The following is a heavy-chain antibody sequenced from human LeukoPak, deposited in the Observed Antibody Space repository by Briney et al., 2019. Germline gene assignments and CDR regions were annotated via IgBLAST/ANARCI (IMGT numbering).Heavy chain of an antibody. Sequence: GGSLRLYCAASGFTFSSYGMHWLRQAPGKGLEWVTVIWYDGSNKYYADSVKGRFTISRYNSKNTLYLQMNSLRAEDTAVYYCAKDYDTEPYYMDVWGKGTTVTVSS. CDR2: IWYDGSNK. J-gene: IGHJ6*03. V-gene: IGHV3-33*06. CDR3: AKDYDTEPYYMDV. CDR1: GFTFSSYG. D-gene: IGHD3-9*01.